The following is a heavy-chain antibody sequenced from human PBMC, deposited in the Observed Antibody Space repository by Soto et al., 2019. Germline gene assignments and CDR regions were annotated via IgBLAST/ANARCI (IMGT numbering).Heavy chain of an antibody. CDR3: ARVSATGGYTYGLDY. D-gene: IGHD5-18*01. Sequence: QVQLVQSGAEVKKPGSSVKVSCKASGGTFSSYAISWERQAPGQGLERMGGIIPVFGTGIYAQKFQGRDTITADKSTNTAYMELSSLRSEDTAVYFCARVSATGGYTYGLDYWGQGTLVTVSS. V-gene: IGHV1-69*06. CDR2: IIPVFGTG. J-gene: IGHJ4*02. CDR1: GGTFSSYA.